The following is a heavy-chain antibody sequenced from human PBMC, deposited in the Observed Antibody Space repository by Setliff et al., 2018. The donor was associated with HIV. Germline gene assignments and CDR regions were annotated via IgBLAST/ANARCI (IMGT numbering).Heavy chain of an antibody. J-gene: IGHJ4*02. Sequence: ASVKVSCKASGYTFTSYDIHWVRQATGQGLEWMGRIIPIFGTANYAQKFQGRVTMTSDTSTNTVYMDLSSLRSDDTALYFCARRVSYASSGYPLGYWGQGTQVTVSS. CDR2: IIPIFGTA. V-gene: IGHV1-8*02. CDR3: ARRVSYASSGYPLGY. D-gene: IGHD3-22*01. CDR1: GYTFTSYD.